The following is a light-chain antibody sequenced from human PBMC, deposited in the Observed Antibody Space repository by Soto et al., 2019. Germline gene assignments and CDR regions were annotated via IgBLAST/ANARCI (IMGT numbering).Light chain of an antibody. CDR1: SSDVGSYDV. CDR2: KFN. V-gene: IGLV2-23*02. Sequence: QSALTQPASVSGSPGQSITISCTGTSSDVGSYDVVSWYQQLPGGPPKLIIFKFNERPSGISNRFSGSKSGNTASLSISGLQDEDEADYYCCSYAGYSRLPVGGGTKLTVL. CDR3: CSYAGYSRLP. J-gene: IGLJ2*01.